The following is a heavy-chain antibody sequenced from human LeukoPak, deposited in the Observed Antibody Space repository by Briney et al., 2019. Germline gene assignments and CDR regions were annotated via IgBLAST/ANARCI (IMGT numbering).Heavy chain of an antibody. J-gene: IGHJ4*02. CDR3: ARLRRYSDRSGYYYYYDY. CDR2: ISVGSNYI. Sequence: PGGSLRLSCAASGYTFSSYSINWVRQAPGKGLEWVSSISVGSNYIYYADSVRGRFSVSRDDARNSLYLQMDSLRGDDTAVYYCARLRRYSDRSGYYYYYDYWGQGTLVIVSS. D-gene: IGHD3-22*01. CDR1: GYTFSSYS. V-gene: IGHV3-21*01.